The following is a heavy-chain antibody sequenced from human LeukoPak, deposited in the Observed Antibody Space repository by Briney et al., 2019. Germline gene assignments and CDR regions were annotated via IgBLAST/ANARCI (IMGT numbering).Heavy chain of an antibody. CDR1: GGSFSGYY. Sequence: SETLSLTCAVYGGSFSGYYWSWIRQPPGKGLEWIGEINHSGSTNYNPSLKSRVTISVDTSKNRFSLKLSSVTAADTAVYYCAREGRCDFWSGRGWFDPWGQGTLVTVSS. CDR2: INHSGST. CDR3: AREGRCDFWSGRGWFDP. V-gene: IGHV4-34*01. J-gene: IGHJ5*02. D-gene: IGHD3-3*01.